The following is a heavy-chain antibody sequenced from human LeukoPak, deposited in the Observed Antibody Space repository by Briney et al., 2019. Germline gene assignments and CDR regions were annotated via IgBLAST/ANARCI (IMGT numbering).Heavy chain of an antibody. CDR2: ISYDGSNK. Sequence: GGSLRLSCVDSGFTFSSYAMHWVRQAPGKGLEWVAVISYDGSNKNYADSVKGRLTISRDSSKNTLYLQMNSLRAEDTAVYYCATPWGAHTALDYWGQGTLVTVSS. D-gene: IGHD5-18*01. V-gene: IGHV3-30*14. CDR1: GFTFSSYA. J-gene: IGHJ4*02. CDR3: ATPWGAHTALDY.